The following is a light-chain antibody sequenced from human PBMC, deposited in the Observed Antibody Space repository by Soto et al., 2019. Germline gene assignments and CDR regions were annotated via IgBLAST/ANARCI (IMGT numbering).Light chain of an antibody. V-gene: IGKV3-11*01. CDR3: QQRSNWPPLT. CDR2: DAS. J-gene: IGKJ5*01. CDR1: QSVSSY. Sequence: EIVLTQSPATLSLSPGERSTLSCRASQSVSSYLAWYQQKHGQAPRLLVYDASTRATGIPARFSGSGSGTDFTLTISSLEPEDFAVYYCQQRSNWPPLTFGQGTRLEIK.